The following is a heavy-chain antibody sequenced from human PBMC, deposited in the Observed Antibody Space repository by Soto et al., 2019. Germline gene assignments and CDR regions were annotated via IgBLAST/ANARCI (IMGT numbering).Heavy chain of an antibody. V-gene: IGHV1-18*04. CDR2: ISAYNGNT. CDR1: GYIFTSYG. D-gene: IGHD2-2*01. CDR3: ARDIVVVPAAIPIRYYYGMDV. Sequence: ASVKVSCKASGYIFTSYGISWVRQAPGQGLEWMGWISAYNGNTNYAQKLQGRVTMTTDTSTSTAYMELRSLRSDDTAVYYCARDIVVVPAAIPIRYYYGMDVWGQGTTVTVSS. J-gene: IGHJ6*02.